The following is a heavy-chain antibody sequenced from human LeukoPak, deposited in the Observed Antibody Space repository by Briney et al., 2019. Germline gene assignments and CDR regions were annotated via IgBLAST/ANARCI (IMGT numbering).Heavy chain of an antibody. J-gene: IGHJ4*02. CDR1: GGSISSYY. CDR2: IYYSGST. V-gene: IGHV4-59*08. Sequence: PSETLSLTCTVSGGSISSYYWSWIRQPPGKGLEWIGYIYYSGSTNCNPSLKSRVTISVDTSKNQFSLKLSSVTAADTAVYYCARRDRISDWYYFDYWGQGTLVTVSS. CDR3: ARRDRISDWYYFDY. D-gene: IGHD3-9*01.